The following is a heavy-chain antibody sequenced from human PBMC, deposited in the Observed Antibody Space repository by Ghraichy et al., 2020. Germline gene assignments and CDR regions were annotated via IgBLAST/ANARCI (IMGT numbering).Heavy chain of an antibody. J-gene: IGHJ6*02. V-gene: IGHV3-21*01. CDR1: GFTFSSYS. CDR2: ISSSSSYI. D-gene: IGHD1-26*01. Sequence: GGSLRLSCAASGFTFSSYSMNWVRQAPGKGLEWVSSISSSSSYIYYADSVKGRFTISRDNAKNSLYLQMNSLRAEDTAVYYCARDPGSYYASYYYYGMDVWGQGTTVTVSS. CDR3: ARDPGSYYASYYYYGMDV.